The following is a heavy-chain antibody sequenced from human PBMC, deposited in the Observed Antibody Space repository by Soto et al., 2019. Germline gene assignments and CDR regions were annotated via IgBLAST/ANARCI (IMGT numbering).Heavy chain of an antibody. J-gene: IGHJ6*02. V-gene: IGHV1-8*01. Sequence: QVQLVQSGAEVKKPGASVRVSCEASGYRFTSYDINWVRQAPGQGLEWVGWMNTNSDDTRSAQKFRGRLTLTRDKSMRAVYMKLSNLRPDASAVYYCAREWSAAGHFYGMDVWGQGTTVAVSS. CDR1: GYRFTSYD. CDR2: MNTNSDDT. CDR3: AREWSAAGHFYGMDV. D-gene: IGHD6-13*01.